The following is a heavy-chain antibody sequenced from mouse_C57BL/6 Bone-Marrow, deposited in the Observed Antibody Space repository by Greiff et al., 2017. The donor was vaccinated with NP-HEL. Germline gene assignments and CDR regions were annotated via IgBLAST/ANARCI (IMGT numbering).Heavy chain of an antibody. J-gene: IGHJ4*01. CDR2: IDPENGDT. CDR3: TKSWPHYYAMDY. V-gene: IGHV14-4*01. Sequence: VQLQQSGAELVRPGASVKLSCTASGFNIKDDYMHWVKQRPEQGLEWIGWIDPENGDTEYASKFQGKATITADTSSNTAYLQLSSLTSEYTAVYYCTKSWPHYYAMDYWGQGTSVTVSS. D-gene: IGHD6-1*01. CDR1: GFNIKDDY.